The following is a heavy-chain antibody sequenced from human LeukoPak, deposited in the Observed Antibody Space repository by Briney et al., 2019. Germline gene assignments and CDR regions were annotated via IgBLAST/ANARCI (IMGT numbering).Heavy chain of an antibody. D-gene: IGHD6-19*01. J-gene: IGHJ4*02. CDR2: INPNSGGT. CDR1: GYTFTGYY. V-gene: IGHV1-2*06. Sequence: GASVKVSFKASGYTFTGYYMHWVRQAPGQGLEWMGRINPNSGGTNYAQKFQGRVTMTWDRSISTAYMELSRLRSDDTAVYYCERERAGSFDYWGQGTLVTVSS. CDR3: ERERAGSFDY.